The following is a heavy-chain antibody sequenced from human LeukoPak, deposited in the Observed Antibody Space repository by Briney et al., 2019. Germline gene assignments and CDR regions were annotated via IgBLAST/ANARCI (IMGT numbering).Heavy chain of an antibody. CDR1: GGTFSSYA. CDR2: IIPIFGTA. V-gene: IGHV1-69*05. CDR3: ASSPYYYDSSGYYYFDY. Sequence: SVEVSCKASGGTFSSYAISWVRQAPGQGLEWMGGIIPIFGTANYAQKFQGRVTITTDESRSTAYMELSSLRSEDTAVYYCASSPYYYDSSGYYYFDYWGQGTLVTVSS. J-gene: IGHJ4*02. D-gene: IGHD3-22*01.